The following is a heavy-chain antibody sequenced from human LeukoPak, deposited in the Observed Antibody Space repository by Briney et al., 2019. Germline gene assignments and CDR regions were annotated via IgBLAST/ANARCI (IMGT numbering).Heavy chain of an antibody. V-gene: IGHV4-4*09. CDR3: ARGWRSSSSWDY. CDR2: IYTSGST. Sequence: SETLSLTCTVSGGSISSYYWSWIRQPPGKGLEWIGYIYTSGSTNYNPSLKSRVTISVDTSKNQFSLKLSSVTAADTAVYYCARGWRSSSSWDYWGQGTLVTVSS. CDR1: GGSISSYY. D-gene: IGHD6-6*01. J-gene: IGHJ4*02.